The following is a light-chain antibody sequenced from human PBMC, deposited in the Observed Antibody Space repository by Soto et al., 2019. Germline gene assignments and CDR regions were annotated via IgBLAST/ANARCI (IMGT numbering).Light chain of an antibody. V-gene: IGKV3-20*01. Sequence: PGERVTLSCRASQSVSSSSLAWYQQRPGQAPRLLISGASSRATGIPDRFSGSGSGTDFTLTISRLEPEDFAVYYCQQYGNSPLTFGGGTKVEIK. CDR2: GAS. CDR3: QQYGNSPLT. J-gene: IGKJ4*01. CDR1: QSVSSSS.